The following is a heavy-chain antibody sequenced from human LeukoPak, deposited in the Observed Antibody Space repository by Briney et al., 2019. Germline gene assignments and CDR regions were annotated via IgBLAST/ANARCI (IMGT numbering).Heavy chain of an antibody. V-gene: IGHV4-59*12. Sequence: PSGTLSLTCTVSGDSMTSMRRYSWSWIRQAPGKGLEWIGSISYGGSTNYNPSLKSRVAISVDTSQNQFSLKLMSVTAADTAVYSCARDWGIRTTEYNAFDMWGRGTMVTVSS. D-gene: IGHD2/OR15-2a*01. CDR3: ARDWGIRTTEYNAFDM. J-gene: IGHJ3*02. CDR2: ISYGGST. CDR1: GDSMTSMRRYS.